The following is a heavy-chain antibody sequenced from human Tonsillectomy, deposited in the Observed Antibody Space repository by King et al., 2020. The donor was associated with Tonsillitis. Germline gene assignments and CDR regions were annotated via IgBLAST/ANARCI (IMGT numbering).Heavy chain of an antibody. CDR2: VYYNGRT. J-gene: IGHJ5*02. Sequence: QLQESGPGLVKPSQTLSLTCTVSGGSISSGSYYWSWIRQPAGKGLEWIGRVYYNGRTNYNPSLKSRVTISIDTSKSQFSLNLSSATAADTAVYYCAREYSQYSLDPWGQGTQVTVSS. CDR3: AREYSQYSLDP. CDR1: GGSISSGSYY. D-gene: IGHD2-15*01. V-gene: IGHV4-61*02.